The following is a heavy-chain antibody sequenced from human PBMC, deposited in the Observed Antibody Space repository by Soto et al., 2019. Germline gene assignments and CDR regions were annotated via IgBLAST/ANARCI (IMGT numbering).Heavy chain of an antibody. J-gene: IGHJ4*02. V-gene: IGHV1-69*06. CDR2: IIPMYDSA. CDR1: GGTFKTYT. Sequence: QVQLVQSGAELKKPGSSVNVSCAASGGTFKTYTINWVRQSPGQGLEWIGQIIPMYDSANYAQRFQGRVTISADKATKIAYMELSVLRSEDTAMYYCATWRTYSGSDSFDYWGQGTLVSVSS. D-gene: IGHD1-26*01. CDR3: ATWRTYSGSDSFDY.